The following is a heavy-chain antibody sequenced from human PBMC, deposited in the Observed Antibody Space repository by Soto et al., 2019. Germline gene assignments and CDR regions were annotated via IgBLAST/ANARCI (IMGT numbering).Heavy chain of an antibody. CDR2: IDPSDSYT. CDR3: ARLDYGDPSAYYYYYGMDV. CDR1: GYSFTIYW. Sequence: GESLKISCKGSGYSFTIYWSSWVRQMPGKGLEWMGRIDPSDSYTNYSPSFQGHVTISADKSISTAYLQWSSLKASDTAMYYCARLDYGDPSAYYYYYGMDVWGQGTTVTVSS. D-gene: IGHD4-17*01. V-gene: IGHV5-10-1*01. J-gene: IGHJ6*02.